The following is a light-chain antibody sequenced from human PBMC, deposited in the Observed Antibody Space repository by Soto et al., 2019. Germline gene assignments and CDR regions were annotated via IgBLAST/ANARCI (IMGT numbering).Light chain of an antibody. V-gene: IGKV3-20*01. CDR2: XEX. CDR3: QQYGSSPRLT. CDR1: QSVSSTY. J-gene: IGKJ4*01. Sequence: EIVLTQSPGTLSLSPGERATLSCRASQSVSSTYLAWYQQKPGQXXGXXXXXEXSRTTGIHDRFSGSGSGTDFTLTISRLEPEDFARYYCQQYGSSPRLTFGGGTKVDIK.